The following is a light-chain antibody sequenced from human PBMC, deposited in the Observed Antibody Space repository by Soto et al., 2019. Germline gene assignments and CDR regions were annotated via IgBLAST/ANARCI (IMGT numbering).Light chain of an antibody. Sequence: SYELTQPPSVSVSPGQTARITCSGDTLPRQYPYWYQQKPGQAPVLIINKNSERPSGIPERFSGSTSGTTVTLTISGVQAEDVADYYCHSAPSSGADVFATGPKAAV. CDR1: TLPRQY. V-gene: IGLV3-25*02. CDR3: HSAPSSGADV. CDR2: KNS. J-gene: IGLJ1*01.